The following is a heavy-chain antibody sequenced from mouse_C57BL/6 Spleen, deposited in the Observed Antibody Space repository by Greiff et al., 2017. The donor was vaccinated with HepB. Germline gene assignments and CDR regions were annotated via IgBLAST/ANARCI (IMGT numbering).Heavy chain of an antibody. Sequence: QVQLKESGAELVKPGASVKMSCKASGYTFTSYWITWVKQRPGQGLEWIGDIYPGSGSTNYNEKFKSKATLTVDTSSSTAYMQLSSLTSEDSAVYYCALITTVVEDFDYWGQGTTLTVSS. J-gene: IGHJ2*01. CDR3: ALITTVVEDFDY. CDR1: GYTFTSYW. V-gene: IGHV1-55*01. CDR2: IYPGSGST. D-gene: IGHD1-1*01.